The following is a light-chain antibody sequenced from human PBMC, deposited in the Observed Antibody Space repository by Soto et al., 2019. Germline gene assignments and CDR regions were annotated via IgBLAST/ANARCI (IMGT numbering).Light chain of an antibody. CDR2: GAS. Sequence: EIVMTQSPATLSVSPGERATLSCRASQSVSSNLAWYQQKPGQAPRLLIYGASTRATGIPARFSGSGSGTEFTLTINSLQPDDFATYYCQQYSVYWTFGQGTKVEIK. CDR3: QQYSVYWT. J-gene: IGKJ1*01. CDR1: QSVSSN. V-gene: IGKV3-15*01.